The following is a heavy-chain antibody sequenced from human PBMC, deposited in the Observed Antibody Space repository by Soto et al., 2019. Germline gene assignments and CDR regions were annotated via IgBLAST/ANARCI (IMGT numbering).Heavy chain of an antibody. V-gene: IGHV3-9*01. J-gene: IGHJ3*02. D-gene: IGHD2-15*01. CDR2: ISWNSGSI. CDR3: AKASGRYCSGGSCYHLIAERNDAFDI. CDR1: GFTFDDYA. Sequence: PGGSLRLSCAASGFTFDDYAMHWVRQAPGKGLEWVSGISWNSGSIGYADSVKGRFTISRDNAKNSLYLQMNSLRAEDTALYYCAKASGRYCSGGSCYHLIAERNDAFDIWGQGTMVTVSS.